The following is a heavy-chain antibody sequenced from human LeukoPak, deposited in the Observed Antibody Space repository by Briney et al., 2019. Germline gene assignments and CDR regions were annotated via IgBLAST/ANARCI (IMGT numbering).Heavy chain of an antibody. D-gene: IGHD3-3*01. V-gene: IGHV3-23*01. CDR1: GFTFRSYA. CDR3: AKDKTYDDFWSGHDAFDI. CDR2: ISGSGDAT. J-gene: IGHJ3*02. Sequence: GGSLRLSCAASGFTFRSYAMSWVRQAPGKGLEWVSVISGSGDATYYADSVKGRFTISRDNSKDTLYLQMNSLRAEDTAVYHCAKDKTYDDFWSGHDAFDIWGQGTMVTVSS.